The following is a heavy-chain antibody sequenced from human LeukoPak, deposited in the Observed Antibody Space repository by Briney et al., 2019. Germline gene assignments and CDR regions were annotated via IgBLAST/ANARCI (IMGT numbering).Heavy chain of an antibody. D-gene: IGHD1-26*01. J-gene: IGHJ4*02. V-gene: IGHV3-21*01. CDR2: ISSNSKYI. Sequence: NAGGSLRLSCAASGFAFSSYSMNWVRQAPGKGLEWVSSISSNSKYIYYTDSVKGRFTISRDNAENSLYLQMSSLRAEDTAVYYCAREPPRGAPNLFDNRGQGTLVTVSS. CDR1: GFAFSSYS. CDR3: AREPPRGAPNLFDN.